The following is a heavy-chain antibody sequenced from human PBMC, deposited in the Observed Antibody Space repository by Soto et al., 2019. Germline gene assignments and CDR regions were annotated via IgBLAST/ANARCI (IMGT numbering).Heavy chain of an antibody. CDR3: ARYTGNSFDY. CDR2: ISPHNGNT. D-gene: IGHD2-2*02. V-gene: IGHV1-18*01. CDR1: GYTFNTYF. J-gene: IGHJ4*02. Sequence: HVQLVQSGGELKKPGASVKVSCNTSGYTFNTYFITWVRQAPGQGLEWMGWISPHNGNTNYAEKFQGRVTMTADKITKTAYMELRNLRIDDTAVYYCARYTGNSFDYWGQGTPVTVSS.